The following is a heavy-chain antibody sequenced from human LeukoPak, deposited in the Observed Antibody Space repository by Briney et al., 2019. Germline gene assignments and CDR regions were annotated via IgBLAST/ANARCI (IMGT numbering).Heavy chain of an antibody. CDR2: ISPSGTDI. D-gene: IGHD1-14*01. CDR3: SRDPRNLDY. CDR1: AFTFSDNY. Sequence: PGGSLRLSCAVSAFTFSDNYMTWIRQAPGKGLESVSYISPSGTDISYADSVKGRFTISRDNAKNSLYLQMNSLRAEDTAVYYCSRDPRNLDYWGQGTLVTVS. J-gene: IGHJ4*02. V-gene: IGHV3-11*01.